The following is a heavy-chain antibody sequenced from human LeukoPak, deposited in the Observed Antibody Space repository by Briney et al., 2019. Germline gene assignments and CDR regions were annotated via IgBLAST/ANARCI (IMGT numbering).Heavy chain of an antibody. Sequence: PGGSLRLSCAASGFTFSSYAMNRVRQAPGKGLEWVSGISGSGDSTYYADSVKGRFTISRDNSKNTLYLQLNGLRAEDTAVYYCCRSSGYYHGYFQHWGQGTLVTVST. CDR2: ISGSGDST. V-gene: IGHV3-23*01. J-gene: IGHJ1*01. CDR3: CRSSGYYHGYFQH. D-gene: IGHD3-22*01. CDR1: GFTFSSYA.